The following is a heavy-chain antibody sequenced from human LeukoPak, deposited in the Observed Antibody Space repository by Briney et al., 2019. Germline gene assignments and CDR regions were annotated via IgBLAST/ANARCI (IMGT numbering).Heavy chain of an antibody. J-gene: IGHJ4*02. CDR2: IYHSGRT. CDR1: GGSISSSNW. V-gene: IGHV4-4*02. Sequence: SGTLSLTCAVSGGSISSSNWWSWVRQPPGKGLEWIGEIYHSGRTNYTPSLKSRVTISVDKSKNQLSLKLSSVTAADTAVYYCARVDYDSSGYSDYWGQGTLVTVSS. D-gene: IGHD3-22*01. CDR3: ARVDYDSSGYSDY.